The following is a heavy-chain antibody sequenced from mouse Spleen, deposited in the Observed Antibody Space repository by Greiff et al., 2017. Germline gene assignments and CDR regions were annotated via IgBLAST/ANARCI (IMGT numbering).Heavy chain of an antibody. CDR3: ARDDGYSWFAY. CDR1: GYAFTNYL. D-gene: IGHD2-3*01. CDR2: INPGSGGT. V-gene: IGHV1-54*01. Sequence: QVQLKESGAELVRPGTSVKVSCKASGYAFTNYLIEWVKQRPGQGLEWIGVINPGSGGTNYNEKFKGKATLTADKSSSTAYMQLSSLTSEDSAVYFCARDDGYSWFAYWGQGTLVTVSA. J-gene: IGHJ3*01.